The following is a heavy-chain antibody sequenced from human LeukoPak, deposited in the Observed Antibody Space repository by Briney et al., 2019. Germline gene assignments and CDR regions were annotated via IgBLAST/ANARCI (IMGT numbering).Heavy chain of an antibody. Sequence: ASVKVSFTTSGYTFTRCAVHWVRQAPGQRLEWMGWIHADSGNTKYSQKLQGRVTIARDTSASTIYMELSSLRFEDTAVYFCTIGLAGDWDAFDIWGLGTMVTVSS. CDR2: IHADSGNT. V-gene: IGHV1-3*01. D-gene: IGHD6-19*01. CDR3: TIGLAGDWDAFDI. J-gene: IGHJ3*02. CDR1: GYTFTRCA.